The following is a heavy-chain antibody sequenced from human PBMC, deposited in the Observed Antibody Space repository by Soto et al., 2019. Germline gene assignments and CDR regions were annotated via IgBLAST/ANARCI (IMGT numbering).Heavy chain of an antibody. D-gene: IGHD3-3*01. CDR1: GGSISSYY. CDR3: ARHDFWSGYYGY. CDR2: IYYSGST. J-gene: IGHJ4*02. V-gene: IGHV4-59*08. Sequence: SETLSLTCTLSGGSISSYYCSWIRQPPGKGLEWNGYIYYSGSTNYNPSLKRRATISVDTSKNQFSLKLSSLTAADTAVYYCARHDFWSGYYGYWGKGTLVTVSS.